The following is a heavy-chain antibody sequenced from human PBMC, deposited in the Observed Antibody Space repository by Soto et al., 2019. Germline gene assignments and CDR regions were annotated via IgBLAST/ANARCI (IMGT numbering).Heavy chain of an antibody. Sequence: GGSLRLSCAASGFTVSSNYMSWVRQAPGKGLEWVSVIYSGGSTYYADSVKGRFTISRDNSKNTLYLQMNSLRAEDTAVYYCAREEYQSVTTVEGGYYYMDVWGKGTTVTVSS. CDR2: IYSGGST. D-gene: IGHD4-17*01. V-gene: IGHV3-66*01. J-gene: IGHJ6*03. CDR3: AREEYQSVTTVEGGYYYMDV. CDR1: GFTVSSNY.